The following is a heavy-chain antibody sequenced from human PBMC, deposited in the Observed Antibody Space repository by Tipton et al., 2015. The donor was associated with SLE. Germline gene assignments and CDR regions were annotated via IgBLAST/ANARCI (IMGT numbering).Heavy chain of an antibody. CDR2: IGHTGGST. Sequence: SLRLSCAASGFTFSSYAMSWVRQAPGKGLEWVAGIGHTGGSTYFAESAKGRFTISRDNSKHMLYLHMTGLRAEDTAVYFCAKETITIFESFESWGQGTQVTFSS. J-gene: IGHJ4*02. V-gene: IGHV3-23*01. CDR3: AKETITIFESFES. D-gene: IGHD3-3*01. CDR1: GFTFSSYA.